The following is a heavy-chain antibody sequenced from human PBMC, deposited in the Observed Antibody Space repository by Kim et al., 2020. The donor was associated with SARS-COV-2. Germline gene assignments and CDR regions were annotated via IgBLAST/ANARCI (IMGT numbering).Heavy chain of an antibody. D-gene: IGHD1-7*01. V-gene: IGHV3-53*01. CDR2: IYSGGST. Sequence: GGSLRLSCAASGFTVSSNYMSWVRQAPGKGLEWVSVIYSGGSTYYADSVKGRFTISRDNSKDTLYLQMNSLRAEDTAVYYCARDFLELSAGFHYNDYGMDVWGQGTTVTVSS. CDR3: ARDFLELSAGFHYNDYGMDV. J-gene: IGHJ6*02. CDR1: GFTVSSNY.